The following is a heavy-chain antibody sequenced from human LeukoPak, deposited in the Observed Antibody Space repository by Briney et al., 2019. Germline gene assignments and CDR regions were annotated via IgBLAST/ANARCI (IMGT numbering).Heavy chain of an antibody. J-gene: IGHJ6*02. CDR2: ISYDGSNK. D-gene: IGHD3-3*01. CDR1: GFTFSSYA. CDR3: ARESRYYDFWSGYYTGNYYYYGMDV. Sequence: GGSLRLSCAASGFTFSSYAMHWVRQAPGKGLEWVAVISYDGSNKYYADSVKGRFTISRDNSKNTLYLQMNSLRAEDTAVYYCARESRYYDFWSGYYTGNYYYYGMDVWGQGTTVTVSS. V-gene: IGHV3-30*04.